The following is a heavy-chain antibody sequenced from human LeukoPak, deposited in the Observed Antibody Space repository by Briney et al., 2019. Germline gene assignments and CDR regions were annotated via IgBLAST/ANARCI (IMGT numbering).Heavy chain of an antibody. CDR1: GGSISSGGYS. J-gene: IGHJ4*02. D-gene: IGHD2-15*01. CDR3: ARVVEFGCSGGSCYSYYYFDY. V-gene: IGHV4-30-2*01. CDR2: IYHSGST. Sequence: SETLSLTCAVSGGSISSGGYSWSWIRRPPGKGLEWIGYIYHSGSTYYNPSLKSRVTISVDRSKNQFSLKLSSVTAADTAVYYCARVVEFGCSGGSCYSYYYFDYWGQGTLVTASS.